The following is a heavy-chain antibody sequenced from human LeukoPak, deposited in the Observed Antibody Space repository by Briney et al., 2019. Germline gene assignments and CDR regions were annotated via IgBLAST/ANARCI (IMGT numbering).Heavy chain of an antibody. V-gene: IGHV4-61*02. CDR3: ARDSSSPRVKYFQH. Sequence: SETLSLTCTVPGGSISTGSYYWRWIRQPAGKELQWIGRIFTSGSNNYNPSLKSRVTISVDTSKNQFSLKLSSVTAADTAVYYCARDSSSPRVKYFQHWGQGTLVTVSS. D-gene: IGHD6-6*01. CDR1: GGSISTGSYY. J-gene: IGHJ1*01. CDR2: IFTSGSN.